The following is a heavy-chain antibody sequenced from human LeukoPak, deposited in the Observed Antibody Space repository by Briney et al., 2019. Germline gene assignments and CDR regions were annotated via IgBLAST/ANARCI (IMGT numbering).Heavy chain of an antibody. CDR3: AVPYYDILTGYGDY. D-gene: IGHD3-9*01. CDR1: GGSISSSSYY. V-gene: IGHV4-39*01. J-gene: IGHJ4*02. CDR2: IYYSGST. Sequence: SETLSLTCTVSGGSISSSSYYWGWIRQPPGKGLEWIVSIYYSGSTYYNPSLKSRVTISVDTSKNQSSLKLSSVTAADTAVYYCAVPYYDILTGYGDYWGQGTLVTVSS.